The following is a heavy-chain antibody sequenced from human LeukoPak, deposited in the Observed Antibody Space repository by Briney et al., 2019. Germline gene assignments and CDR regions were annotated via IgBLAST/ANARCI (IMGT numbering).Heavy chain of an antibody. J-gene: IGHJ4*02. CDR1: GGSISTSSYY. CDR2: IYYSGTT. V-gene: IGHV4-39*01. Sequence: SETLSLTCTVSGGSISTSSYYWGWIRQPPGEGLEWIGTIYYSGTTYYNPSLKSRVTISVDTSKSQFSLKLSSVTAADTAVYYCARANYYDISGYDYWGQGTLVTVSS. CDR3: ARANYYDISGYDY. D-gene: IGHD3-22*01.